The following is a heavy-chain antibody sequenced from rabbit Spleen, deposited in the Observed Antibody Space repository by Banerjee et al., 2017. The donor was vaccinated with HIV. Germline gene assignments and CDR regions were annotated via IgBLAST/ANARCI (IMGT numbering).Heavy chain of an antibody. CDR1: GFSFSSYY. V-gene: IGHV1S7*01. CDR3: ARGSAAMTLLITGYYLNL. J-gene: IGHJ4*01. D-gene: IGHD2-1*01. CDR2: IDPVFGIT. Sequence: QLVESGGGLVKPEGSLKLSCTASGFSFSSYYMNWVRQAPGKGLEWIGYIDPVFGITYYANWVNGRFSIPRENAQNTVFLQMTSLTAADTATYFCARGSAAMTLLITGYYLNLWGQGTLVTVS.